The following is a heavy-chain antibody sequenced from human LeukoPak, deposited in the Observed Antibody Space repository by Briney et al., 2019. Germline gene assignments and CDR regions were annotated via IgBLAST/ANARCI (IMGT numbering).Heavy chain of an antibody. Sequence: SETLSLTCTISGGSISSYFWSWIRQPPGKGLEWIGYVYYSGSTNYNPSLKSRVTISVDTSKKQFSLKLSSATAADTAVYYCARVLDLSKRGLDAFDIWGQGTMVTVSS. CDR2: VYYSGST. CDR1: GGSISSYF. D-gene: IGHD3-16*01. V-gene: IGHV4-59*01. CDR3: ARVLDLSKRGLDAFDI. J-gene: IGHJ3*02.